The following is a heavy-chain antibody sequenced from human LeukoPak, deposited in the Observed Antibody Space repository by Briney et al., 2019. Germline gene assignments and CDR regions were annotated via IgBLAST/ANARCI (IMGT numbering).Heavy chain of an antibody. V-gene: IGHV4-34*01. Sequence: LXXTCXVXXXXXXXXXWSXXXXPXXXXLXXXXXXXHSGSTNYNPSLKSRVTISVDTSKNQFSLKLSSVTAADTAVYYCARGAVRRRPWDYYGMDVWGQGTTVTVSS. CDR1: XXXXXXXX. CDR3: ARGAVRRRPWDYYGMDV. CDR2: XXHSGST. J-gene: IGHJ6*02. D-gene: IGHD4-17*01.